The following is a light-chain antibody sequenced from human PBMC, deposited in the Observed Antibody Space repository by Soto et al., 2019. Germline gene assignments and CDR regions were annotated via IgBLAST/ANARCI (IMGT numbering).Light chain of an antibody. CDR3: QHYDNLPPYT. V-gene: IGKV1-33*01. CDR1: RDISVY. J-gene: IGKJ2*01. CDR2: DAS. Sequence: DIQMTQSPSSLSASVGDRVTITCQASRDISVYLNWYQQKPGKPPKLLVFDASNLQTGVPSRFSGSRSGTHFTFTISSLQPEDIATYYCQHYDNLPPYTFGQGTRLEIK.